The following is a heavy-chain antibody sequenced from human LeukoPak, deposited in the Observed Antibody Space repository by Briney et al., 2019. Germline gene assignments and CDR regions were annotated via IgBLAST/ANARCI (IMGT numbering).Heavy chain of an antibody. Sequence: GGSLRLSCAASGFTFSSYEMNWVRQAPGKGLEWVSYISSSGSTIYYADSVKGRFTISRDNAKNSLYLQMNSLRAEDTAVYYCARDQATVTNNWFDPWGQGTLVTVSS. CDR2: ISSSGSTI. V-gene: IGHV3-48*03. CDR1: GFTFSSYE. D-gene: IGHD4-17*01. CDR3: ARDQATVTNNWFDP. J-gene: IGHJ5*02.